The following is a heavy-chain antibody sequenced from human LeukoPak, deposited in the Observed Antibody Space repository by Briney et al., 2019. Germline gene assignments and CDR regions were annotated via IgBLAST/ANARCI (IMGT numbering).Heavy chain of an antibody. V-gene: IGHV4-59*01. CDR2: IYYSGST. CDR3: ARGPLIYGGNPPRLFDY. CDR1: GGSISSYY. Sequence: PSETLSLTCTVSGGSISSYYWSWIRQPPGKGLEWIGYIYYSGSTYYNPSLRSRVTISVDTSKNQFSLKLSSVTAADTAVYYCARGPLIYGGNPPRLFDYWGQGTLVTVSS. J-gene: IGHJ4*02. D-gene: IGHD4-23*01.